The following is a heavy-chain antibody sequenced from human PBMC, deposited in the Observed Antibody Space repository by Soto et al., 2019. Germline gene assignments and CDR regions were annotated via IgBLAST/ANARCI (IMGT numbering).Heavy chain of an antibody. Sequence: EVQLVESGGGLIQPGGSLRLSCAAYGFTVSSHYMSWVRQAPGKGLEWVSVIYSRGNTYYADSVKGRFTISRDNSKNTLYLQMNSLRAEDTAVYYCATRLDPIREDALDIWGQGTMVTVSS. CDR3: ATRLDPIREDALDI. V-gene: IGHV3-53*01. J-gene: IGHJ3*02. D-gene: IGHD4-17*01. CDR2: IYSRGNT. CDR1: GFTVSSHY.